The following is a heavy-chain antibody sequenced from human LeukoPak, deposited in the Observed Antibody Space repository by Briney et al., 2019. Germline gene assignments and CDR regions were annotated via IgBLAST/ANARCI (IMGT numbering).Heavy chain of an antibody. CDR3: ARDGGSYYMGY. J-gene: IGHJ4*02. CDR2: INHSGST. D-gene: IGHD1-26*01. Sequence: SETLSLTCAVYGGSFSGYYWSWIRQPPGKGLEWIGEINHSGSTNYNPSLKSRVTISVDTSKNQFSLKLSSVTAADTAVYYCARDGGSYYMGYWGQGTLVTVSS. CDR1: GGSFSGYY. V-gene: IGHV4-34*01.